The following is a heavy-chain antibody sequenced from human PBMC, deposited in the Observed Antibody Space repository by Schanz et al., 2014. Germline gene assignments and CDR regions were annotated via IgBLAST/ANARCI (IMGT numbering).Heavy chain of an antibody. Sequence: EVQLVESGGGLVQPGGSLRLSCAASGFTFSDHYMDWVRQAPGKGLEWVGRVRNKNNRYTTEYAASVKGRFTISRDDSKNSLYLQMNSLKAEDTAMYCCARWASGSRIGYPFDSWGHGTLVTVSP. CDR2: VRNKNNRYTT. CDR3: ARWASGSRIGYPFDS. D-gene: IGHD2-2*01. CDR1: GFTFSDHY. V-gene: IGHV3-72*01. J-gene: IGHJ4*03.